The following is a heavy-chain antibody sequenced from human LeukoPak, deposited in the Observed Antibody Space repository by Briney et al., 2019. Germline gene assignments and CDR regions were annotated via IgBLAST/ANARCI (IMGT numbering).Heavy chain of an antibody. J-gene: IGHJ4*02. CDR1: GGSISSSSDY. CDR2: IYYSGST. Sequence: SETLSLTCTVSGGSISSSSDYWGWIRQPPGKGLEWTGSIYYSGSTLYNPSLNSRVTISVDTSKNQFSLNLSSVTAADTAVYYCARLSSQWLVDYWGQGTLVTVSS. CDR3: ARLSSQWLVDY. D-gene: IGHD6-19*01. V-gene: IGHV4-39*01.